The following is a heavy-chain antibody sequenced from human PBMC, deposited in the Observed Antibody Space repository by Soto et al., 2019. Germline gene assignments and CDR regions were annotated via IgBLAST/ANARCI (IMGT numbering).Heavy chain of an antibody. D-gene: IGHD3-3*01. J-gene: IGHJ6*02. V-gene: IGHV3-21*01. CDR1: GFTFSSYS. Sequence: GSLRLSCAASGFTFSSYSMNWVRQAPGKGLEWVSSISSSSSYIYYADSVKGRFTISRDNAKNSLYLQMNSLRAEDTAVYYCARGPFGVVMNYYYYGMDVWGQGTTVTVSS. CDR2: ISSSSSYI. CDR3: ARGPFGVVMNYYYYGMDV.